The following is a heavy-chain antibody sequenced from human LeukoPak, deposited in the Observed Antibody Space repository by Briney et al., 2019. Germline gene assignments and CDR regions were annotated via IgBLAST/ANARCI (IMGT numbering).Heavy chain of an antibody. CDR1: GFTFSSYS. J-gene: IGHJ4*02. CDR3: ARARGSGSFDY. D-gene: IGHD3-10*01. CDR2: ISSSSSTI. V-gene: IGHV3-48*01. Sequence: GGSLRLSCAASGFTFSSYSMNWVGQAAGKGLEGVSYISSSSSTIYYADSVKGRFTISRDNAKNSLYLQMNSLRAEDTAVYYCARARGSGSFDYWGQGTLVTVSS.